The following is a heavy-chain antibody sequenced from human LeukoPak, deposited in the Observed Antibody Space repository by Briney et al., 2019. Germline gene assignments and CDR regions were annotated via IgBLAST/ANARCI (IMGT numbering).Heavy chain of an antibody. Sequence: PSETLSLTCAVYGGSFSGYYWSWIRQPPGKGLEWIGEINHSGSTNYNPSLKSRVTISVDTSKNQFSLKLSSVTAADTAVYYCARGPYNWKGWKQFDYWGQGTLVTVSS. CDR3: ARGPYNWKGWKQFDY. J-gene: IGHJ4*02. D-gene: IGHD1-20*01. CDR1: GGSFSGYY. CDR2: INHSGST. V-gene: IGHV4-34*01.